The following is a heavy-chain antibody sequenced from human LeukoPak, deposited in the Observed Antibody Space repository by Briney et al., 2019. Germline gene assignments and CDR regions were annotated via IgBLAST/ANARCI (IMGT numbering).Heavy chain of an antibody. V-gene: IGHV7-4-1*02. D-gene: IGHD3-16*02. CDR2: INPNTGNP. CDR3: ARAYQRLGGLSFPDQ. J-gene: IGHJ5*02. Sequence: GASVKVSCKASGYTFTSYAMNWVRQAPGQGLEWMGWINPNTGNPTYAQDFTGRFVFSLDTSVSTTYLQISSLKAEDTAVYYCARAYQRLGGLSFPDQWGQGTLVSVSS. CDR1: GYTFTSYA.